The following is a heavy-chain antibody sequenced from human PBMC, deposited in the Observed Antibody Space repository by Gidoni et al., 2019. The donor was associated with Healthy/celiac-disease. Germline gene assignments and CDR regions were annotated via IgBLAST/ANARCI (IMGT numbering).Heavy chain of an antibody. CDR3: ANVLLWFGESPGGMDV. CDR1: GFPFSDSY. J-gene: IGHJ6*02. Sequence: QVQLVESGGGLVKTGGSLRLSCAASGFPFSDSYMSWIRQAPGKGLEWVSYFSSSGSTIYYADSVKGRFTISRDNAKNSLYLQMNSLRAEDTAVYYCANVLLWFGESPGGMDVWGQGTTVTVSS. CDR2: FSSSGSTI. D-gene: IGHD3-10*01. V-gene: IGHV3-11*01.